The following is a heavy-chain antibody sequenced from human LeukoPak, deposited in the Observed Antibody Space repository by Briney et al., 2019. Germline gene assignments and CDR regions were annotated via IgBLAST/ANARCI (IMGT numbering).Heavy chain of an antibody. CDR2: ISPEGSDK. CDR1: GFSFSGYW. Sequence: GGSLRLSCAASGFSFSGYWMRWVRQAPGKGLEWVANISPEGSDKYYKHSVKGRFTVSRDNAKDSLYLQMNSLRAEDTAVYFCARVQVAVQSVFDYFDYWGQGTLVTVSS. CDR3: ARVQVAVQSVFDYFDY. D-gene: IGHD2-2*01. J-gene: IGHJ4*02. V-gene: IGHV3-7*01.